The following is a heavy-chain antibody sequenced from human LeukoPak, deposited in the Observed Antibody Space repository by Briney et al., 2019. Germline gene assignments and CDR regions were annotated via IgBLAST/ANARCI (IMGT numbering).Heavy chain of an antibody. J-gene: IGHJ4*02. Sequence: KPSETLSLTCTVSGGSISSSSYYWAWIRQPPGKGLEWLGIIYYSGNTYYNPSLKSRLTISVDTSKNEFSLKLSSVTAADTAVCYCARDNGGDDPPTLDYWGQGTLVTVSS. D-gene: IGHD2-8*01. CDR1: GGSISSSSYY. CDR2: IYYSGNT. CDR3: ARDNGGDDPPTLDY. V-gene: IGHV4-39*07.